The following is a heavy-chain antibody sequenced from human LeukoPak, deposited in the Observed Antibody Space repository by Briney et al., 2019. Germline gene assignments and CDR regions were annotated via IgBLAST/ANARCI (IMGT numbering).Heavy chain of an antibody. CDR2: IYYSGST. CDR1: GGSISSYY. CDR3: ARHAYYYYGMDV. Sequence: SETLSLTCTVSGGSISSYYWSWIRQPPGKGLEWIGYIYYSGSTNYNPSLKSRVTISVDTSKNQFSLKLSSVTAADTAVYYCARHAYYYYGMDVWGQGTTVTVSS. V-gene: IGHV4-59*08. J-gene: IGHJ6*02.